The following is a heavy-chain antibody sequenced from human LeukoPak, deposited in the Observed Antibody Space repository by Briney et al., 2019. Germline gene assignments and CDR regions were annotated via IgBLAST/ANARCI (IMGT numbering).Heavy chain of an antibody. CDR2: INHSGST. CDR1: GGSFSGYY. J-gene: IGHJ6*02. D-gene: IGHD2-2*02. V-gene: IGHV4-34*01. CDR3: ARGPSDIVVVPAAIRKYYYYYGMDV. Sequence: SETLSLTCAVYGGSFSGYYWGWIRQPPGKGLEWIGEINHSGSTNYNPSLKSRVTISVDTSKNQFSLKLSSVTAADTAVYYCARGPSDIVVVPAAIRKYYYYYGMDVWGQGTTVTVSS.